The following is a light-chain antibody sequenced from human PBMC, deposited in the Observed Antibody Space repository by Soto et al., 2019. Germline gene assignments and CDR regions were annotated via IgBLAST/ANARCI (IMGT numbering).Light chain of an antibody. V-gene: IGLV2-11*01. J-gene: IGLJ2*01. Sequence: QSALTQPRSVSGSPGQSVTISCTGTSSDIGAYIYVSWYQQHPGKAPKLMTYDVNKRPSGVPDRFSGSKSGNTASLTISGLQTEDEADYYCQSYDSSLSVVFGGGTKLTVL. CDR2: DVN. CDR1: SSDIGAYIY. CDR3: QSYDSSLSVV.